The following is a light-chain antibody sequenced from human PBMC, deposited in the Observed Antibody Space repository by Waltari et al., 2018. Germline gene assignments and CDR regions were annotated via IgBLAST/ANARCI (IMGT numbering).Light chain of an antibody. CDR3: QSYDTSLSVV. CDR2: YDS. CDR1: NVGSKN. J-gene: IGLJ3*02. Sequence: SYVLTQPPSVSVAPGQTARITCGGNNVGSKNLHWYQQKPGQAPILVIYYDSDRPSWIPERFSGSNSGNTATLTISRVEVGDEGDYYCQSYDTSLSVVFGGGTKLTVL. V-gene: IGLV3-21*01.